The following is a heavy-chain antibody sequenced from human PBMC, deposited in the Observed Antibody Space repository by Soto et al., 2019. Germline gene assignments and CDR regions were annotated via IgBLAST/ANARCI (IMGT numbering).Heavy chain of an antibody. CDR3: VPTYSTSGWP. CDR2: ISNRDGRT. D-gene: IGHD6-19*01. Sequence: PGGSLRLSCATSGFTFKNDGMSWVRQAPGKGLECVSVISNRDGRTYYIDSVKGRFTISRDNSKNTLYLEMNSLRAEDTAVYYYVPTYSTSGWPWGQGTLVTVST. V-gene: IGHV3-23*01. J-gene: IGHJ5*02. CDR1: GFTFKNDG.